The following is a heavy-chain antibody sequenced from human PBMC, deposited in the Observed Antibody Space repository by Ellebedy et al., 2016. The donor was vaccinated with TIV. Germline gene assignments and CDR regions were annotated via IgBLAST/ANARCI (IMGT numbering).Heavy chain of an antibody. V-gene: IGHV1-69*04. CDR2: IIPILGIA. CDR3: ARVPDGDYWFDP. D-gene: IGHD4-17*01. J-gene: IGHJ5*02. CDR1: GGTFSSYA. Sequence: AASVKVSCKASGGTFSSYAISWVRQAPGQGLEWMGRIIPILGIANYAQKLQGRVTMTTDTSTSTAYMELRSLRSDDTAVYYCARVPDGDYWFDPWGQGTLVTVSS.